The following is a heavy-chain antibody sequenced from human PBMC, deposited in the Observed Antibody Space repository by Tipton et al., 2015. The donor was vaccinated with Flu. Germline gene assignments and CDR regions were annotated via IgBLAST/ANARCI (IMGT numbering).Heavy chain of an antibody. V-gene: IGHV4-38-2*01. CDR2: IHRSGNT. Sequence: LRLSCSVSGDSIGSNYFWGWIRQPPGKGLEWIGNIHRSGNTYHNPSLKSRATISVDRSKNQFSLRLSSVTAADTAVYYCAWRDYSNYVSEPKNWFDPWGQGTLVTVSS. CDR1: GDSIGSNYF. J-gene: IGHJ5*02. CDR3: AWRDYSNYVSEPKNWFDP. D-gene: IGHD4-11*01.